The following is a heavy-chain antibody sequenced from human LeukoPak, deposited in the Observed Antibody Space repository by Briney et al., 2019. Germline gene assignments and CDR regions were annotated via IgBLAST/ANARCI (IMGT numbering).Heavy chain of an antibody. CDR1: GFTFSSYG. V-gene: IGHV3-30*02. Sequence: GGSLRLSCAASGFTFSSYGMHWVRQAPGKGLEWVAFIRYDGSNKYYADSVKGRFTISRDDSKNTLYLQMNSLRAEDTAVYYCASKPHYGDYGSYYYMDVWGKGTTVTVSS. CDR2: IRYDGSNK. J-gene: IGHJ6*03. CDR3: ASKPHYGDYGSYYYMDV. D-gene: IGHD4-17*01.